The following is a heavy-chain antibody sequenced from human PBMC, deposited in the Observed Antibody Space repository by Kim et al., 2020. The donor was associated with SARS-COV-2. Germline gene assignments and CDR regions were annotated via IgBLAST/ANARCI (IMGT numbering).Heavy chain of an antibody. V-gene: IGHV4-39*01. Sequence: YYNPSLKSRVTISVDTSKNQFSLKLSSVTAADTAVYYCATGDSSGYAFDIWGQGTMVTVSS. J-gene: IGHJ3*02. CDR3: ATGDSSGYAFDI. D-gene: IGHD3-22*01.